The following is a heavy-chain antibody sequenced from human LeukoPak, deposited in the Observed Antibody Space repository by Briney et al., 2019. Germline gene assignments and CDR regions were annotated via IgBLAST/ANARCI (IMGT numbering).Heavy chain of an antibody. V-gene: IGHV3-7*01. CDR2: ILPGGSES. Sequence: PGGSLRLSCVVSGYSFSSNMMTWVRQAPGKGLEWVATILPGGSESYRVDSAKGRFTISRDNAKNSLYLQMNSLRAEDTAVYYCMSAHGYWGQGTLVTVSS. CDR1: GYSFSSNM. J-gene: IGHJ4*02. CDR3: MSAHGY.